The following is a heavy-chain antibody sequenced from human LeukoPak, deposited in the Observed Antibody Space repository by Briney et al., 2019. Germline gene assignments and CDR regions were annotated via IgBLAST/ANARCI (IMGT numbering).Heavy chain of an antibody. Sequence: GSSVKVSCKASGGTFSSYAISWVRQAPGQGLEWMGRIIPIRAIANYAQKFQGRVTITADKSTSTAYMELSSLRSEDTAVYYCARDCGYSYGTWGYYYYYYGMDVWGQGTTVTVSS. V-gene: IGHV1-69*04. CDR1: GGTFSSYA. D-gene: IGHD5-18*01. J-gene: IGHJ6*02. CDR3: ARDCGYSYGTWGYYYYYYGMDV. CDR2: IIPIRAIA.